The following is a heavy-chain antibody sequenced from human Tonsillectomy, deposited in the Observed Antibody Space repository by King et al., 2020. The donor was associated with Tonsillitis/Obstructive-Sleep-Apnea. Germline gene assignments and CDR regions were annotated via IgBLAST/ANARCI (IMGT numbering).Heavy chain of an antibody. CDR3: AGAPSRAALPDY. CDR2: IYYSGST. CDR1: GGSISSYY. J-gene: IGHJ4*02. V-gene: IGHV4-59*12. D-gene: IGHD6-6*01. Sequence: VQLQESGPGLVKPSETLSLTCTVSGGSISSYYWSWIRQFPGKGLEWIGYIYYSGSTNYNPSLKSRVTISVDTSKNQFSLKLSSVTAADTAVYYCAGAPSRAALPDYWGQGTLVTVSS.